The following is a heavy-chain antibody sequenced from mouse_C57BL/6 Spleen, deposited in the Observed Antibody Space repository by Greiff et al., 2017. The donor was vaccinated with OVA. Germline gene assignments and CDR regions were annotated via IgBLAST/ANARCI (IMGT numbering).Heavy chain of an antibody. CDR3: TREGYDYDDYYAMDY. Sequence: QVQLQQSGAELVRPGASVTLSCKASGYTFTDYEMHWVKQTPVHGLEWIGAIDPETGGTAYNQKFKGKAILTADKSSSTAYMELRSLTSEDSAVYYCTREGYDYDDYYAMDYWGQGTSVTVSS. D-gene: IGHD2-4*01. CDR2: IDPETGGT. J-gene: IGHJ4*01. V-gene: IGHV1-15*01. CDR1: GYTFTDYE.